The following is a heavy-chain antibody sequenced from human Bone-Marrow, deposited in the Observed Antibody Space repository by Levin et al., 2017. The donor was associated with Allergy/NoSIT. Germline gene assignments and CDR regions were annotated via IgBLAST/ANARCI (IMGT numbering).Heavy chain of an antibody. D-gene: IGHD6-13*01. CDR1: GGSISGAGYY. Sequence: SETLSLTCTVSGGSISGAGYYWSWIRQHSGKGLEWIGYIYDTGVTYYNPSLMGRVTISVDTSKNQFSLKLNSVTAADTAVYFCARGGAAGSFDFWGQGTLVTVSS. CDR2: IYDTGVT. V-gene: IGHV4-31*03. J-gene: IGHJ4*02. CDR3: ARGGAAGSFDF.